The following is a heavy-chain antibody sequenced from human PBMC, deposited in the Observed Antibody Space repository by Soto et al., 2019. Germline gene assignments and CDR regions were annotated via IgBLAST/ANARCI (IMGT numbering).Heavy chain of an antibody. V-gene: IGHV4-31*02. CDR2: IYHSGNT. D-gene: IGHD2-2*02. CDR1: GGSISTRGSY. CDR3: ARARFQVLYGKPYFDS. J-gene: IGHJ4*02. Sequence: TMYLARTFSGGSISTRGSYWSLIRQQAGKGLEWIGNIYHSGNTYYNPSLKSRLTISVDTSKNHVSLMVDSVTAADTAVYYCARARFQVLYGKPYFDSWGQGTLVT.